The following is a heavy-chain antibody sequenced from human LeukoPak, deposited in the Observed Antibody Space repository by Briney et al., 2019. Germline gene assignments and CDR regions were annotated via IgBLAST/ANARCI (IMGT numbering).Heavy chain of an antibody. Sequence: SETLSLTCSVSGGSIRNFWSWIRQSAGKGLEHIGRIYTTGSTNYNPSLRSRVTMSVDTSRNQFSLNLKSVNAADTAVYYCARAGYTSTWTLDYWGQGILVTVSS. CDR3: ARAGYTSTWTLDY. CDR2: IYTTGST. CDR1: GGSIRNF. V-gene: IGHV4-4*07. D-gene: IGHD6-13*01. J-gene: IGHJ4*02.